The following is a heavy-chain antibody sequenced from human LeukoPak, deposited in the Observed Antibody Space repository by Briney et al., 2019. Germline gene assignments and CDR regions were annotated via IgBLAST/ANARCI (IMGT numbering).Heavy chain of an antibody. Sequence: SVKVSCKASGGTFSSYAISWVRQAPGQGLEWMGGIIPIFGTANYAQKFQGRVTITADESTSTAYMELSSLRSEDTAVYYCAREERGITIFSMTNWFDPWGRGTLVTVSS. J-gene: IGHJ5*02. V-gene: IGHV1-69*13. D-gene: IGHD3-9*01. CDR1: GGTFSSYA. CDR2: IIPIFGTA. CDR3: AREERGITIFSMTNWFDP.